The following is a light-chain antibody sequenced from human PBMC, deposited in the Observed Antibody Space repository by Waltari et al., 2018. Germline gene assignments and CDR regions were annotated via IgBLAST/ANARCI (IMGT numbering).Light chain of an antibody. CDR3: HQYHTYLWT. J-gene: IGKJ1*01. Sequence: DIQMTQSPSTLSAFLGDSVTITCRASQSISKFLAWYQLKPGKAPKLLIYGASTLDGGVPSRFSGSGSGAEFTLTISSLQPDDVATYHCHQYHTYLWTFGQGTKVEIK. CDR2: GAS. V-gene: IGKV1-5*01. CDR1: QSISKF.